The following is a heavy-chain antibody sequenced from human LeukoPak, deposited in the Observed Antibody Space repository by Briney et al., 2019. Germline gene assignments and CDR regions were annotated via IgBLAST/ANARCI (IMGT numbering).Heavy chain of an antibody. CDR3: ARDTPIVGGNPSGMDV. CDR1: GYTFTGCY. D-gene: IGHD1-26*01. J-gene: IGHJ6*02. CDR2: INPNSGGT. V-gene: IGHV1-2*02. Sequence: ASVKVSCKASGYTFTGCYMHWVRQAPGQGLEWMGWINPNSGGTNYAQKFQGRVTMTRDTSISTAYMELSRLRSDDTAVYYCARDTPIVGGNPSGMDVWGQGTTVTVSS.